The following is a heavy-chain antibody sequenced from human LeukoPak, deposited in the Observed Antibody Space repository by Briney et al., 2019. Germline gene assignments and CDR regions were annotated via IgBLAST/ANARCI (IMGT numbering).Heavy chain of an antibody. J-gene: IGHJ4*02. Sequence: ASVKVSCKASGYTFTGYYMHWVRQAPGQGLEWMGRINPNSGGTNYAQKFQGRVTMTRDTSISTAYMELSRLRSDDTAVYHCARGRLVYVELGLRFDYWGQGTLVTVSS. V-gene: IGHV1-2*06. D-gene: IGHD1-7*01. CDR2: INPNSGGT. CDR1: GYTFTGYY. CDR3: ARGRLVYVELGLRFDY.